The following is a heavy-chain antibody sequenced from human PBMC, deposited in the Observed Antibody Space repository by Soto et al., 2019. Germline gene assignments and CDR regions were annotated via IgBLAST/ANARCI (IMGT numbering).Heavy chain of an antibody. V-gene: IGHV4-34*01. CDR2: INHCGST. CDR3: ARGKPKYYYGSGSYRLRGGMDV. D-gene: IGHD3-10*01. J-gene: IGHJ6*02. CDR1: GGSFSGYY. Sequence: SETLPLTCAVYGGSFSGYYWSWIRQPPGKGLEWIGEINHCGSTNYNPSLKSRVTISVDTSKNQFSLKLSSVTAADTAVYYCARGKPKYYYGSGSYRLRGGMDVWGQGTTVAVSS.